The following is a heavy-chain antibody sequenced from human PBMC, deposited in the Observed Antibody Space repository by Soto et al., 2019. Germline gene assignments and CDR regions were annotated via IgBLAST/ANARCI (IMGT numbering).Heavy chain of an antibody. V-gene: IGHV1-18*01. CDR2: ISGYNGNT. CDR3: ARDEVPAANWLDP. J-gene: IGHJ5*02. D-gene: IGHD2-2*01. Sequence: ASVKVSCKASGYTFINYGITWVRQAPGQGLEWMGWISGYNGNTNYAQKFQDRVTMTTDTSTSTAYMELRSLKSDDTAVYYCARDEVPAANWLDPWGQGSLVTVSS. CDR1: GYTFINYG.